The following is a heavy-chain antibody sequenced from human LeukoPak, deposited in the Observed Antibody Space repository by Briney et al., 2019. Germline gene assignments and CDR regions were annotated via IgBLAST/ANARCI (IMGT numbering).Heavy chain of an antibody. Sequence: GGSLRLSCAASGFIFSDAWLSWVRQAPGKGLEWVGRIKRKTAGGTIDYAAPVKGRFTISRDDSKNTLYLQMNSLKTEDTAIYYCATEYSVFAFDIWGQGTVVTVSS. CDR2: IKRKTAGGTI. J-gene: IGHJ3*02. D-gene: IGHD5-12*01. CDR1: GFIFSDAW. V-gene: IGHV3-15*01. CDR3: ATEYSVFAFDI.